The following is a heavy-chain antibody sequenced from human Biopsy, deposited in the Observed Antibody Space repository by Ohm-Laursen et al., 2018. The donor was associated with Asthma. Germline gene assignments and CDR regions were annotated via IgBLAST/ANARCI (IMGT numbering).Heavy chain of an antibody. V-gene: IGHV4-31*03. Sequence: SQTLSLTCTVSGDSITSGGCCWNWIRQHPGWGLEWIGYIHHSGTSYFNPSLKSRVSFSRDMSKNQFSLRLSSVTGADTAMYYFARIPRRSGSYFVDYWGQGTLVTVSS. CDR3: ARIPRRSGSYFVDY. D-gene: IGHD3-22*01. CDR1: GDSITSGGCC. J-gene: IGHJ4*02. CDR2: IHHSGTS.